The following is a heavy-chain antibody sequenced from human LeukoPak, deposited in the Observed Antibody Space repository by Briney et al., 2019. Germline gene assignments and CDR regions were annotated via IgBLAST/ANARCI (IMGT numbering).Heavy chain of an antibody. CDR1: GYTFTSYD. J-gene: IGHJ4*02. CDR3: ARAQRYMITFGGPADY. V-gene: IGHV1-8*01. Sequence: ASVKVSCKASGYTFTSYDINWVRQATGQGLEWMGWMNPNSANTGYAQNFQGRVTMTRNTSISTAYMELSSLRAEDTAVYYCARAQRYMITFGGPADYWGQGTLVTVSS. D-gene: IGHD3-16*01. CDR2: MNPNSANT.